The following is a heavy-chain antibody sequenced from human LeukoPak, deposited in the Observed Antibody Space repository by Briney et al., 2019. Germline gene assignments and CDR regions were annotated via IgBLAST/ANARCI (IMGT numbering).Heavy chain of an antibody. J-gene: IGHJ5*02. D-gene: IGHD6-13*01. Sequence: PGGSLRLSCAASGFTFSSYGMSWVRQAPGKGLEWVSAISGSGGSTYYADSVKGRFTISRDNSKNTLYLQMNSLRAEDTAVYYCAKTPLAAAGTFWFDPWGQGTLVTVSS. CDR2: ISGSGGST. CDR3: AKTPLAAAGTFWFDP. V-gene: IGHV3-23*01. CDR1: GFTFSSYG.